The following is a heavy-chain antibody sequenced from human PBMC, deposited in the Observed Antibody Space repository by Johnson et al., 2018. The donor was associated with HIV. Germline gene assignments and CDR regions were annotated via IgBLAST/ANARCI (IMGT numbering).Heavy chain of an antibody. J-gene: IGHJ3*02. CDR2: ISNDGSNK. Sequence: QMLLVESGGGVVQPGRSLRLSCAASGFTFSDYSMHWVRQAPGKGLEWVAIISNDGSNKYYADSVKGRFTISRDNFKNTLYLQMNSLRAEDTAVYYCASEEWELLGDAFDIWGQGTMVTVSS. D-gene: IGHD1-26*01. CDR3: ASEEWELLGDAFDI. V-gene: IGHV3-30*01. CDR1: GFTFSDYS.